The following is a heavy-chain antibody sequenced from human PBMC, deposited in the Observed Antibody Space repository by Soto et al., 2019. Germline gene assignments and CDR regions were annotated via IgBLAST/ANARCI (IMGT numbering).Heavy chain of an antibody. D-gene: IGHD1-26*01. CDR2: IYYSGST. V-gene: IGHV4-39*01. CDR1: GGSITSGSYY. CDR3: ARVGALSFSGGFDY. J-gene: IGHJ4*02. Sequence: QLQLQESGPGLVKPSETLSLTCTVSGGSITSGSYYWGWIRQPPGKALEWIGTIYYSGSTYYNPTPKSRGTISVDTSKNQFSLKLSSVTAADTAVYYCARVGALSFSGGFDYWGQGTLVTVSS.